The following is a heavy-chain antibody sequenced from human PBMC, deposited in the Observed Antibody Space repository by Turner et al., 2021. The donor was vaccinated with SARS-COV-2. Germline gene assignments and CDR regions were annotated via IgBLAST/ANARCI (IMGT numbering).Heavy chain of an antibody. D-gene: IGHD1-26*01. CDR3: AKCVTTCQTKGLDN. V-gene: IGHV3-23*01. Sequence: EVQLLESGGGLVQPGGSLRLSCPACGFTFNNFAMSWVRQAPGKGLEWVSAINGTGHVTHYVDSVKGRFTISRDSSKNTLYLQMNSLRVEDTAIYYCAKCVTTCQTKGLDNWGQGTLVTVSS. CDR2: INGTGHVT. J-gene: IGHJ4*02. CDR1: GFTFNNFA.